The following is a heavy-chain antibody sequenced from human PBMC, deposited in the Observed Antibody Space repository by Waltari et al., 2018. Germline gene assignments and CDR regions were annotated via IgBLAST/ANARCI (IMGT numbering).Heavy chain of an antibody. CDR2: INHSGST. D-gene: IGHD3-10*01. J-gene: IGHJ5*02. CDR3: ARGGHYYGSGSYYKPTNWFDP. CDR1: GGYLSGYY. V-gene: IGHV4-34*01. Sequence: QVQLQQWGAGLLKPSETLSLTCAVHGGYLSGYYWSWIRQPPGQGLEWTGEINHSGSTNYNPSLKSRVTISVDTSKNRFSLKLSSVTAADTAVYYCARGGHYYGSGSYYKPTNWFDPWGQGTLVTVSS.